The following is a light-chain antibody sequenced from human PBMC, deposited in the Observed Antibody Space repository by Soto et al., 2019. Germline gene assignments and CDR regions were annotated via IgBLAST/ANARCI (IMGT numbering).Light chain of an antibody. V-gene: IGKV1-39*01. Sequence: DIQLTQSPSPLSASIGDRVTITCRASQDIRHFLNWYQQKPGKAPKLLFYSASAFQNGVPSRFSGRGSGTEFTLIISRLQPEDLATYYCQQPNFIPPTFGQGTKVEIK. J-gene: IGKJ1*01. CDR1: QDIRHF. CDR2: SAS. CDR3: QQPNFIPPT.